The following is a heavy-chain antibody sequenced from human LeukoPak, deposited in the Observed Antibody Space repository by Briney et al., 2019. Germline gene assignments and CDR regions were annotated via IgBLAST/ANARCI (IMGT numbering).Heavy chain of an antibody. CDR1: GYSISSGYY. J-gene: IGHJ4*02. CDR2: IHHSGST. D-gene: IGHD3-9*01. CDR3: ARNYDILTGHPYYFDY. V-gene: IGHV4-38-2*02. Sequence: PSETLSLTCTVSGYSISSGYYWGWIRQPPGKGLEWIGSIHHSGSTYYNPSLKSRVTISVDTSKNQFSLKLSSVTAADTAVYYCARNYDILTGHPYYFDYWGQGTLVTVPS.